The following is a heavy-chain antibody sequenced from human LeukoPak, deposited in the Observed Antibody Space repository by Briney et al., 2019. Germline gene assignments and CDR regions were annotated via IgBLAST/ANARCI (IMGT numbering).Heavy chain of an antibody. Sequence: SETLSLTCTVSGGSISSYYWSWIRQPAGKGLEWIGRIYTSGSTNYNPSLKSRVTMSVDTSKNQFSLKLSSVTAADTAVYYCARGDGAYYYDSSGYYPSLYFDYWGQGTLVTVSS. D-gene: IGHD3-22*01. CDR1: GGSISSYY. CDR3: ARGDGAYYYDSSGYYPSLYFDY. V-gene: IGHV4-4*07. J-gene: IGHJ4*02. CDR2: IYTSGST.